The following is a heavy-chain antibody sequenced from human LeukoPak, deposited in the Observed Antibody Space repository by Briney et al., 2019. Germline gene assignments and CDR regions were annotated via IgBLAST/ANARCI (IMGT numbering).Heavy chain of an antibody. CDR1: GGSISSSSYY. Sequence: SETLSLTCTVSGGSISSSSYYWSWIRQPPGKGLEWIGYIYYSGSTNYNPSLKSRVTISVDTSKNQFSLKLSSVTAADTAVYYCARLASRGYDILIGYYNWFDPWGQGTLVTVSS. CDR3: ARLASRGYDILIGYYNWFDP. D-gene: IGHD3-9*01. J-gene: IGHJ5*02. CDR2: IYYSGST. V-gene: IGHV4-61*05.